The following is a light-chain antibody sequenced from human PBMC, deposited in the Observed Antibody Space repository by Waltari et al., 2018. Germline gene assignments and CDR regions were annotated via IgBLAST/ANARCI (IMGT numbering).Light chain of an antibody. Sequence: DIQMTQSPSTLSAFVGDRVTITCRASQSISSWLAWYQQKPGKAPNLLSYKASSLETGVPSRFSGSGSGTDFTLTITSLQAEDVAVYYCQQYYGAPRTFGQGTKVEIK. V-gene: IGKV1-5*03. CDR1: QSISSW. J-gene: IGKJ1*01. CDR2: KAS. CDR3: QQYYGAPRT.